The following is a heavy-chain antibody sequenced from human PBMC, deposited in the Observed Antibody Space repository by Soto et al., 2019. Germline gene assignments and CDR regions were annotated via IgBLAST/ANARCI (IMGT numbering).Heavy chain of an antibody. D-gene: IGHD3-10*01. CDR2: IYYSGST. V-gene: IGHV4-31*03. J-gene: IGHJ6*02. Sequence: TLSLTCTVSGGSISSGGYYWSWIRQHPGKGLEWIGYIYYSGSTYYNPSLKSRVTISVDTSKNQFSLKLSSVTAADTAVYYCARDVYGSGSTTYGMDVWGQGTTVTVSS. CDR1: GGSISSGGYY. CDR3: ARDVYGSGSTTYGMDV.